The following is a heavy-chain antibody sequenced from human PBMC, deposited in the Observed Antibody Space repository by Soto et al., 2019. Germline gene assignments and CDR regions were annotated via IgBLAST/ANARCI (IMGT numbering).Heavy chain of an antibody. V-gene: IGHV1-2*04. D-gene: IGHD4-17*01. CDR2: INPNSGGT. Sequence: ASVKVSCKASGYTFTGYYMHWVRQAPGQGLEWMGWINPNSGGTNYAQKFQGWVTMTRDTSISTAYMELSRLRSDDTAVYYCARKGPYGGNSGAFDIWGQGAMVTVSS. CDR1: GYTFTGYY. J-gene: IGHJ3*02. CDR3: ARKGPYGGNSGAFDI.